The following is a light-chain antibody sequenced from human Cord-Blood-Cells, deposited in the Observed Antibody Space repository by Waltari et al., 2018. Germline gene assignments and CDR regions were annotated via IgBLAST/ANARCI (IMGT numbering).Light chain of an antibody. J-gene: IGKJ2*01. V-gene: IGKV3-20*01. CDR3: QQYGSSPPYT. CDR1: PSVSSSN. CDR2: GAS. Sequence: EIVLTQSPGTLSLSPGERATLSCRASPSVSSSNLAWYQQNPGQAPRLLISGASSRATGIADRFSGSGSGTDFSITISRLEPDDYAVYYCQQYGSSPPYTFGQGTKLEIK.